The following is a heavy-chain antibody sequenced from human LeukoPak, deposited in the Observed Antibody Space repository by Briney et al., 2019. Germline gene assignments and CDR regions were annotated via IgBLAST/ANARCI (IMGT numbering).Heavy chain of an antibody. V-gene: IGHV4-59*01. D-gene: IGHD2-2*01. CDR1: GGSISTSY. Sequence: SETLSLTCTVSGGSISTSYWNWIRQPPGKGLEWIGYIYYSGSTNYNPSLKSRVTISVDTSKNQFSLKLSSVTAADTAVYYCARLGYCSSTSCYDALDYYYGMDVWGQGTTVTVSS. CDR2: IYYSGST. J-gene: IGHJ6*02. CDR3: ARLGYCSSTSCYDALDYYYGMDV.